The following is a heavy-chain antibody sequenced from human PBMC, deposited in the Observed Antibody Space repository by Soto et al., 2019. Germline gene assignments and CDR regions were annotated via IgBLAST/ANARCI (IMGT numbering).Heavy chain of an antibody. D-gene: IGHD3-9*01. CDR2: ISDSGSS. CDR1: GGSISSGSFY. J-gene: IGHJ4*02. CDR3: ASTTLYDIFTAYYSLFDY. V-gene: IGHV4-31*03. Sequence: QVQLQESGPGLVKPSQTLTLTCTVSGGSISSGSFYWSWIRQHPGKGLEWIGHISDSGSSYYNPSLESRVTISVDTSKNQFSLKLSAVTAADTAVYFCASTTLYDIFTAYYSLFDYWGQGTLVTVSS.